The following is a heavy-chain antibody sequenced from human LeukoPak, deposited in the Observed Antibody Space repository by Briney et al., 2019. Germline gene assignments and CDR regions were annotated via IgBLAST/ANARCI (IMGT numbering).Heavy chain of an antibody. Sequence: SETLPLTCTVSGASIRSYYWSWIRQPPGKGLEWIGYIYYTGSTNYNPSLKSRVTISVDTSKNQFSLKVRSATAADTAMYYCVREATQWLVRASDIWGQGTMVTVS. V-gene: IGHV4-59*01. D-gene: IGHD6-19*01. CDR2: IYYTGST. CDR3: VREATQWLVRASDI. J-gene: IGHJ3*02. CDR1: GASIRSYY.